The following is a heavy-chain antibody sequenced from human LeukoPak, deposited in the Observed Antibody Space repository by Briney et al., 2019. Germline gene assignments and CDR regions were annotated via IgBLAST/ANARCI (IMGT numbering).Heavy chain of an antibody. D-gene: IGHD3-16*02. V-gene: IGHV3-23*01. CDR1: GFTFSSYA. CDR2: IGGSGGST. J-gene: IGHJ4*02. Sequence: GGSLRLSCAASGFTFSSYAMSWVRQAPGKGLGWVSSIGGSGGSTYYADSVKGRFTVSRDNAKNSLDLQMNSLRADDTAVYYCVRDRGISFYFDYWGQGTLVTVSS. CDR3: VRDRGISFYFDY.